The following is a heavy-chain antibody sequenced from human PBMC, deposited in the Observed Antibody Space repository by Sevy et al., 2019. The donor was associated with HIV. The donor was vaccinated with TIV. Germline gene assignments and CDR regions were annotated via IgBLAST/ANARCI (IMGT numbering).Heavy chain of an antibody. CDR2: ISSSSSYI. CDR3: ASTYYDFWSGYHFDY. CDR1: GFTFSSYS. D-gene: IGHD3-3*01. J-gene: IGHJ4*02. V-gene: IGHV3-21*01. Sequence: GGSLRLSCAASGFTFSSYSMNWVRQAPGKGLEWVSSISSSSSYIYYADSVKGRFTIARENDKKSLYLQMNSLRAEDTAVYYCASTYYDFWSGYHFDYWGQGTLVTVSS.